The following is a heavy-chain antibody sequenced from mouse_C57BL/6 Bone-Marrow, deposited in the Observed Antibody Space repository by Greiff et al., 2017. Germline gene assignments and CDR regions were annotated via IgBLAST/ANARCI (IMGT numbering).Heavy chain of an antibody. CDR3: AGGARWFWFAY. J-gene: IGHJ3*01. Sequence: VQLQQSGPGLVKPSQSLFLTCSITGFPITSGYYWIWIRQSPGKPLEWMGYITHSGETFYNPSLQSPISITRETSKNQFFLQLNSVTTEDTAMYYCAGGARWFWFAYWGQGTLVTVSA. D-gene: IGHD2-3*01. V-gene: IGHV12-3*01. CDR2: ITHSGET. CDR1: GFPITSGYY.